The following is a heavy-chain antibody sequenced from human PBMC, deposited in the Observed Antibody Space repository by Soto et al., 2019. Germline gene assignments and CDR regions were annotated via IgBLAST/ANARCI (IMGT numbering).Heavy chain of an antibody. Sequence: WGSLRLSCAASGFAFISYAINCCRQTPLKWLEWVSAISGSGGSTYYADSVKGRFTISRDNSKNTLYLQMNSLRAEDTAIYYCAKDGASSDSSSWYYWGQGTLVTVSS. CDR2: ISGSGGST. CDR1: GFAFISYA. D-gene: IGHD6-13*01. V-gene: IGHV3-23*01. CDR3: AKDGASSDSSSWYY. J-gene: IGHJ4*02.